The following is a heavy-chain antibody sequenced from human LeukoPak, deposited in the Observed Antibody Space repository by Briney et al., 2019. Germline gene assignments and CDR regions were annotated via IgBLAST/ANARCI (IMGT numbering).Heavy chain of an antibody. CDR3: AREISPGLALDYGDYVRYFQH. J-gene: IGHJ1*01. V-gene: IGHV1-2*02. CDR1: GYTFTGYY. Sequence: ASVKVSCKASGYTFTGYYMHWVRQAPGQGLEWMGWINPNSGGTNYAQKFQGRVTMTRDTSISTAYMELSRLGSDDTAVYYCAREISPGLALDYGDYVRYFQHWGQGTLVTVSS. D-gene: IGHD4-17*01. CDR2: INPNSGGT.